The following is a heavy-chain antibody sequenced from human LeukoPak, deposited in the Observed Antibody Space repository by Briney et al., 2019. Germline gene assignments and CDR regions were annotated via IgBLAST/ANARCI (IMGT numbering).Heavy chain of an antibody. V-gene: IGHV3-23*01. D-gene: IGHD6-13*01. CDR2: ISGSGGST. J-gene: IGHJ4*02. Sequence: GGSLRLSCAASGFTFSSYAMSWVRQAPGKGLEWVSAISGSGGSTYYADSVKGRFTISRDNSKNTLYLQMNSLRAEDTAVYYCAYKLPGIAAAGTPLGFDYWGQGTLVTVSS. CDR3: AYKLPGIAAAGTPLGFDY. CDR1: GFTFSSYA.